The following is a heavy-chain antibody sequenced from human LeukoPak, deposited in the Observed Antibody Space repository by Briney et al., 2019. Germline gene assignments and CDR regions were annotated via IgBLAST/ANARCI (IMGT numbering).Heavy chain of an antibody. V-gene: IGHV3-48*04. CDR2: ISSSGSTI. J-gene: IGHJ6*03. Sequence: GGPLRLSCAASGFTFSSYSMNWVRQAPGKGLEWVSYISSSGSTIYYADSVKGRFTISRDNAKNSLYLQMNSLRAEDTAVYYCARGVRAAAGFYYYYYMDVWGKGTTVTVSS. CDR3: ARGVRAAAGFYYYYYMDV. CDR1: GFTFSSYS. D-gene: IGHD6-13*01.